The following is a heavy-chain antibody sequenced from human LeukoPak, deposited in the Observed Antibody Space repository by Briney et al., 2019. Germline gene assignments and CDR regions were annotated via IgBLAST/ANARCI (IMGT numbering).Heavy chain of an antibody. CDR3: ARDGLERRGTHDY. CDR1: GYTFTSNY. D-gene: IGHD1-1*01. J-gene: IGHJ4*02. CDR2: ISPSGGST. V-gene: IGHV1-46*01. Sequence: GASVKVSCKAFGYTFTSNYMHWVRQAPGQGPEWMGVISPSGGSTTYAQKFQGRVTLTRDMSTSTDYLELSSLRSEDTAVYYCARDGLERRGTHDYWGQGTLVTVSS.